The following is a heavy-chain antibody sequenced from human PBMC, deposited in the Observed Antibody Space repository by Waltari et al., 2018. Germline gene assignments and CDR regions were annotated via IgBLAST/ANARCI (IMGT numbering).Heavy chain of an antibody. CDR3: ARDPARRADY. J-gene: IGHJ4*02. CDR2: IKADGSQT. V-gene: IGHV3-7*01. Sequence: EVQLVESGGGLVQPGGSLRLSCVASGFTLSNYWMHWVRQAPGKGLGWVDHIKADGSQTDYVDSVKGRFAISRDNARNSLYLQMNSLRADDTAIYYCARDPARRADYWGQGTLVTVSS. CDR1: GFTLSNYW.